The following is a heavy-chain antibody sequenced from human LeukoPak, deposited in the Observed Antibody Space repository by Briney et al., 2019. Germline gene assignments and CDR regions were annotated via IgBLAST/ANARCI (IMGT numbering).Heavy chain of an antibody. J-gene: IGHJ6*03. D-gene: IGHD3-22*01. V-gene: IGHV3-23*01. CDR2: ISGSGGST. Sequence: HPGGSLRLSCAASGFTFSSYAMSWVRQAPGKGLEWVSAISGSGGSTYYADSVKGRFTISRDNSKNTLYLQMNSLRAEDTAVYYCAKGGFKVVVMTRVYMDVWGKGTTVTVSS. CDR3: AKGGFKVVVMTRVYMDV. CDR1: GFTFSSYA.